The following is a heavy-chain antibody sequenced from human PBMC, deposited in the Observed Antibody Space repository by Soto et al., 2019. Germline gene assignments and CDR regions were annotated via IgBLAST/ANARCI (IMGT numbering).Heavy chain of an antibody. CDR1: GGTFSSYA. Sequence: GASVKVSCKASGGTFSSYAISWVRQAPGQGLEWMGGIIPIFGTANYAQKFQGRVTITADESTSTAYMELSSLRSEDTAVYYCAIPLIAMTKDAFDIWGQGTMVTVSS. CDR3: AIPLIAMTKDAFDI. D-gene: IGHD3-9*01. J-gene: IGHJ3*02. V-gene: IGHV1-69*13. CDR2: IIPIFGTA.